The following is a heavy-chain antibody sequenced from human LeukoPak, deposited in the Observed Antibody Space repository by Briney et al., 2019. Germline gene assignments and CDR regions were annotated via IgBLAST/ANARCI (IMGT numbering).Heavy chain of an antibody. J-gene: IGHJ5*02. CDR3: ARQNFEFLNWFDP. CDR1: GGSISSSSYY. V-gene: IGHV4-61*05. CDR2: IYYSGST. Sequence: SETLSLTCTVSGGSISSSSYYWGWIRQPPGKGLEWIGYIYYSGSTNYNPSLKSRVTISVDTSKNQFSLKLSSVTAADTAVYYCARQNFEFLNWFDPWGQGTLVTVSS. D-gene: IGHD3-9*01.